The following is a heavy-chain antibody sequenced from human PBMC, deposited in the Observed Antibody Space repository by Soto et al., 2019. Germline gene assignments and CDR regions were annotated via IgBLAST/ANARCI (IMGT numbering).Heavy chain of an antibody. D-gene: IGHD2-2*02. CDR3: AREGRGKKAGYNGLVSLGY. V-gene: IGHV1-69*06. CDR1: GSRFSNYV. J-gene: IGHJ1*01. Sequence: ASVKVSCKVSGSRFSNYVISWVRRARGHGLEWLGRIIPIFNSTKYAQSFQGRVTITADKSTNTASLELSSLRSDDTAVYYCAREGRGKKAGYNGLVSLGYWGQGTLVTVSS. CDR2: IIPIFNST.